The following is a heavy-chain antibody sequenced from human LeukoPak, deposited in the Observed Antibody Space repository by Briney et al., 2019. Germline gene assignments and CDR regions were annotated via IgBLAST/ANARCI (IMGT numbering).Heavy chain of an antibody. CDR1: GFTVSSNY. V-gene: IGHV3-53*05. D-gene: IGHD2-2*02. CDR3: ARIIASRYCSSTSCYKPFDS. Sequence: GGSLRLSCAASGFTVSSNYMSWVRQAPGKGLEWVSVIYSDGSTYYAGSVKGRFTISRDNSKNTLYLQMNSLRAEDTAVYYCARIIASRYCSSTSCYKPFDSWGQETLVTVSS. CDR2: IYSDGST. J-gene: IGHJ4*02.